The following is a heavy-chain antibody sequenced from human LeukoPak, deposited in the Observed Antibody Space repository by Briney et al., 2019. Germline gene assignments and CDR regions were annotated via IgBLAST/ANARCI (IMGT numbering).Heavy chain of an antibody. V-gene: IGHV3-30*02. J-gene: IGHJ6*03. CDR2: IGYDGSNK. CDR3: AQDSYYYYIDV. Sequence: GGSLRLSCAASGFTFRSYGMHWVRQAPGKGLEWVTFIGYDGSNKYYTDSVKGRFTISRDNSKNTLYLQMNSLRAEDTAIYYCAQDSYYYYIDVWGKGTTVTVSS. CDR1: GFTFRSYG.